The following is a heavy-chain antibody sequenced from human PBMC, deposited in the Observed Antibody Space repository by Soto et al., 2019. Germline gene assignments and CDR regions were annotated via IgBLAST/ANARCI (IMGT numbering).Heavy chain of an antibody. V-gene: IGHV4-39*02. CDR3: ASQSGGSFDI. CDR1: GGSISSSSHY. D-gene: IGHD3-10*01. J-gene: IGHJ3*02. CDR2: IFYSGSP. Sequence: QLQLQESGPGLVKPSETLSLTCTVSGGSISSSSHYWGWIRQPPGKGLEWIGSIFYSGSPYYKSPLKSRVTISVDTSENHFSLKLSSVTAADTAVYYCASQSGGSFDIWGQGTMVSVSS.